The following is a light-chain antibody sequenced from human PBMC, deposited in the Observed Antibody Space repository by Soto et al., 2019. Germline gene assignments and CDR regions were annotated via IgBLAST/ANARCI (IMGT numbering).Light chain of an antibody. CDR3: QQYHNYPRT. Sequence: DIQMTQFPFNLCPSLGYTVSITCWASQTINSWLAWYQQKPGKAPKFLIYDASTVESGVPSRFSGSGSGTEFTLTISDLQPDDFATYYCQQYHNYPRTFGQGTKVDI. J-gene: IGKJ1*01. CDR1: QTINSW. V-gene: IGKV1-5*01. CDR2: DAS.